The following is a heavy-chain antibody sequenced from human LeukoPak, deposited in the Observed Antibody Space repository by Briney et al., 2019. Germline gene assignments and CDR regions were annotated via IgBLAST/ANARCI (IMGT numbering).Heavy chain of an antibody. CDR3: ARDGYSYGEDSYYYYYYMDV. CDR2: IYYSGST. CDR1: GGSISSYY. J-gene: IGHJ6*03. V-gene: IGHV4-59*01. D-gene: IGHD5-18*01. Sequence: SETLSLTCTVSGGSISSYYWSWIRQPPGKGLEWIGYIYYSGSTNYNPSLKSRVTISVDTSKNQFSLKLSSETAADTAVYYCARDGYSYGEDSYYYYYYMDVWGKGTTVTVSS.